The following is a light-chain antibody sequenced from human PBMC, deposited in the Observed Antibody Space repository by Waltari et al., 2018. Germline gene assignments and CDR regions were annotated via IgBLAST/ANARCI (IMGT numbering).Light chain of an antibody. V-gene: IGKV4-1*01. J-gene: IGKJ2*01. Sequence: VMTQSPDSLAVSLGERATLTCRSSQSVFLSSNNKNYVAWYQHKPGQPPKLLIYWASIREAGVPDRFTGSGSGTQFTLTISSLQAEDVAVFFCLQYFDVPQTFGQGTKLEI. CDR2: WAS. CDR1: QSVFLSSNNKNY. CDR3: LQYFDVPQT.